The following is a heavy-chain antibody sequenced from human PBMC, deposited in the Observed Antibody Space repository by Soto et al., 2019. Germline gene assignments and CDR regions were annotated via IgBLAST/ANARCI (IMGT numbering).Heavy chain of an antibody. V-gene: IGHV4-39*01. J-gene: IGHJ6*02. CDR2: IYYSGST. CDR3: ARTGYSSSWYHYYGMDV. CDR1: VGSIISSSYY. D-gene: IGHD6-13*01. Sequence: SETLSLTGTVSVGSIISSSYYWGWIRQPPGKGLEWIGSIYYSGSTYYNPSLKSRVTISVDTSKNQFSLKLSSVTAADTAVYYCARTGYSSSWYHYYGMDVWGQGTTVTVSS.